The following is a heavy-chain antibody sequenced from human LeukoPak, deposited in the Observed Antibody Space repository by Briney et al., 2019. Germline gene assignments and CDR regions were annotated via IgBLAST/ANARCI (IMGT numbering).Heavy chain of an antibody. CDR2: INPSGDNT. Sequence: ASVKVSCKASGYTFTNNFMHWMRQAPGQGLEWMGIINPSGDNTWYAQKFQGRVTLTTDTSTSTAYMDLRSLRSDDTAVYHCARVALGSWYFDLWGRGTLVTVSS. J-gene: IGHJ2*01. CDR1: GYTFTNNF. V-gene: IGHV1-46*01. CDR3: ARVALGSWYFDL. D-gene: IGHD2-15*01.